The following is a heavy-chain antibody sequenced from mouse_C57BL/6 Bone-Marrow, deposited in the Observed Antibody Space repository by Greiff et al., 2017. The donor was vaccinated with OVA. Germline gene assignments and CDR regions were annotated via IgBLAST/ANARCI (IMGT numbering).Heavy chain of an antibody. J-gene: IGHJ2*01. D-gene: IGHD4-1*01. CDR2: IDPNSGGT. Sequence: QVQLQQSGAELVKPGASVKLSCKASGYTFTSYWMHWVKQRPGRGLEWIGRIDPNSGGTKYNEKFKSKATLTVDKPSSTAYMQLSSLTSEDSAVYYCARSPRIRNWGYYFDYWGQGTTLTVSS. CDR3: ARSPRIRNWGYYFDY. V-gene: IGHV1-72*01. CDR1: GYTFTSYW.